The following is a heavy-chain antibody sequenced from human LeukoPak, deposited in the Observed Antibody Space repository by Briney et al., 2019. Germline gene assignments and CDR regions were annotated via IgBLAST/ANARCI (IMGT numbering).Heavy chain of an antibody. Sequence: GASVKVSCKASGYTFTGYYMHWLRQAPGQGLEWMGWINPNSGGTNYAQKFQGRVTMTRDTSISTAYMELSRLRSDDTAVYYCAKERLLGDSSGPYFDYWGQGTLVTVSS. CDR3: AKERLLGDSSGPYFDY. D-gene: IGHD3-22*01. CDR1: GYTFTGYY. CDR2: INPNSGGT. V-gene: IGHV1-2*02. J-gene: IGHJ4*02.